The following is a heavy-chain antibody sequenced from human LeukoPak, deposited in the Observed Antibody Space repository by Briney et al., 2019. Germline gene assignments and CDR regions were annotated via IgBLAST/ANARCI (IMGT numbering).Heavy chain of an antibody. V-gene: IGHV4-34*01. CDR1: GGSFSGYY. D-gene: IGHD3-10*01. CDR2: INHSGST. CDR3: ARDKTFGVVNWFDP. Sequence: SETLSLTCAVYGGSFSGYYWSWIRQPPGKGLEWIGEINHSGSTNYNPSLKSRLTMSVDTSKNQFSLNLSSVTAADTAVYYCARDKTFGVVNWFDPWGQGTLVTVSS. J-gene: IGHJ5*02.